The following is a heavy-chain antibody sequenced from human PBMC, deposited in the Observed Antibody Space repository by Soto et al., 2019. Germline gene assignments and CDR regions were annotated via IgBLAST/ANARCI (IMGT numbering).Heavy chain of an antibody. V-gene: IGHV3-23*01. CDR2: ISGSGGST. CDR1: GFTFSSYA. J-gene: IGHJ4*02. CDR3: AKEGGYCSSTSCYGRVYY. Sequence: EVQLLESGGGLVQPGGSLRLSCAASGFTFSSYAMSWVRQAPGKGLEWVSDISGSGGSTYYADSVKGRFTISRDNSKKTLYLQMNSLRAEDTAVYYCAKEGGYCSSTSCYGRVYYWGKGTLVTVSS. D-gene: IGHD2-2*03.